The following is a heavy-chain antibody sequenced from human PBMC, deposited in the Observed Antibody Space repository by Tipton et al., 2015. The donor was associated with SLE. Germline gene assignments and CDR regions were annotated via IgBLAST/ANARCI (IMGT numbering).Heavy chain of an antibody. J-gene: IGHJ4*02. V-gene: IGHV3-23*01. Sequence: SLRLSCAASGFSFSNYAMSWVRQAPGKSLEWVSVHYIDGRTWYADSVKGRFISSREDPNSTMYLQMNSLRAEDTAVYYCAREYCSGGSCYFADWGQGTLVTVSS. CDR3: AREYCSGGSCYFAD. CDR2: HYIDGRT. D-gene: IGHD2-15*01. CDR1: GFSFSNYA.